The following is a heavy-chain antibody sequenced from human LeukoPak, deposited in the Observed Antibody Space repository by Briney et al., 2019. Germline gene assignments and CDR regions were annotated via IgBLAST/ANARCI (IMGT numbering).Heavy chain of an antibody. Sequence: PGGSLRLSCAASGFTFSSYDMHWVRQATGKGLEWVSAIGTAGDTYYPGSVKGRFTISRENAKNSLYLQMNSLRVGDTAVYYCARGRGYSYVWDYWGQGTLVTVSS. J-gene: IGHJ4*02. V-gene: IGHV3-13*01. D-gene: IGHD5-18*01. CDR3: ARGRGYSYVWDY. CDR2: IGTAGDT. CDR1: GFTFSSYD.